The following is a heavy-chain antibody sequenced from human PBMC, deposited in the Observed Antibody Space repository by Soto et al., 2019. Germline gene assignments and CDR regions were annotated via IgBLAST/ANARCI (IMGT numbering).Heavy chain of an antibody. CDR2: IIPIFGTA. CDR1: GGTFSSYA. Sequence: ASVKVSCKASGGTFSSYAISWVRQAPGQGLEWMGGIIPIFGTANYAQKFQGRVTITADESTSTAYMELSSLRSEDTAVYYCARKEDDSGIDYWGQGTLVTVSS. V-gene: IGHV1-69*13. D-gene: IGHD6-13*01. J-gene: IGHJ4*02. CDR3: ARKEDDSGIDY.